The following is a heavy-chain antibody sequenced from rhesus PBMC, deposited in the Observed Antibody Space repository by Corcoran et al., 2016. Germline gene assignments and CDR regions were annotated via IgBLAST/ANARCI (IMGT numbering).Heavy chain of an antibody. CDR2: ISMNGGSK. CDR1: GFTLDDYA. J-gene: IGHJ4*01. D-gene: IGHD6-25*01. CDR3: ARESFPGIAAAGNFDY. Sequence: EVQLVESGGGVVQPGGSLRLSCAASGFTLDDYAMHWVRQAPGKGMEWVSGISMNGGSKYNAYFVKGQFTISRDNAKNSLYMQMGSLRAEDTALYYCARESFPGIAAAGNFDYWGQGVLVTVSS. V-gene: IGHV3-201*01.